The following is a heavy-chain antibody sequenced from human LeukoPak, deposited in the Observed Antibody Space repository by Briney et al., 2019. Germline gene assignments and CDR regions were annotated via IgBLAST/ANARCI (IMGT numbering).Heavy chain of an antibody. CDR3: ARDFRIVGATAPGY. D-gene: IGHD1-26*01. J-gene: IGHJ4*02. V-gene: IGHV1-18*01. Sequence: ASVKVSCKASGYTFTSYGISWVRQAPGQGLEWMGWISAYNGNTNYAQKLQGRVTMTTDTSTSTAYMELRSLRSDDTAVYYCARDFRIVGATAPGYWGQGTLVTVSS. CDR1: GYTFTSYG. CDR2: ISAYNGNT.